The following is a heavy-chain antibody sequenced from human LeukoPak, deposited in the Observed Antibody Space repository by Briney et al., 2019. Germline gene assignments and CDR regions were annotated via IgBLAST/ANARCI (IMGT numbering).Heavy chain of an antibody. V-gene: IGHV3-48*03. Sequence: QPGGSLRLSCVTSGFTFSSYEMNWVRQAPGKGLEWVSYISSSGNTIYYAHSVKGRFTISRDNARNSLYLQMNNLRAEDTAVYHCARDVGMTSDYWGQGTLVTVSP. CDR2: ISSSGNTI. J-gene: IGHJ4*02. D-gene: IGHD1-1*01. CDR3: ARDVGMTSDY. CDR1: GFTFSSYE.